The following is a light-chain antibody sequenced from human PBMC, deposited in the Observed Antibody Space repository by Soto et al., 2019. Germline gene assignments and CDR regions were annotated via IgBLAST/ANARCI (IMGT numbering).Light chain of an antibody. CDR1: QSVDIS. Sequence: PGERVTPSCRASQSVDISLARYQHKPGQAPRLLIFDASNRATGIPARFSGSGSRTDFTHTISGLEPEDFAIYYCQKRGTWPQFGQGTRVEIK. CDR3: QKRGTWPQ. CDR2: DAS. J-gene: IGKJ5*01. V-gene: IGKV3-11*01.